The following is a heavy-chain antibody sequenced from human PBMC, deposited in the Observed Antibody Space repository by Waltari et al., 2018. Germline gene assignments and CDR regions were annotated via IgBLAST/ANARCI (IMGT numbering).Heavy chain of an antibody. D-gene: IGHD3-3*01. Sequence: EVQLLESGGGLVQPGGFLGLSCAASGFTFSSYAMSWVRQGPGKGLEWVSAISGSGGSTYYADSVKGRFTISRDNSKNTLYLQMNSLRAEDTAVYYCAKVFGVVITYYFDYWGQGTLVTVSS. V-gene: IGHV3-23*01. CDR1: GFTFSSYA. CDR2: ISGSGGST. CDR3: AKVFGVVITYYFDY. J-gene: IGHJ4*02.